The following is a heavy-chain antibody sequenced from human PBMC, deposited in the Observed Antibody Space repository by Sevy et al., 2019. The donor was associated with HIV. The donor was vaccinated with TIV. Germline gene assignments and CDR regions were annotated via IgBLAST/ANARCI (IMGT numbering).Heavy chain of an antibody. Sequence: GGSLRLSCSASGFTFRTYAMHWVRQAPGKGLEYVSVINSKGDTTYYADSVKGRFTISRDNSKSTLYLQMSSLRTEDTAVYYCVKVVDFWSGDNFDYWGQRTLVTVSS. CDR1: GFTFRTYA. D-gene: IGHD3-3*01. J-gene: IGHJ4*02. CDR3: VKVVDFWSGDNFDY. CDR2: INSKGDTT. V-gene: IGHV3-64D*06.